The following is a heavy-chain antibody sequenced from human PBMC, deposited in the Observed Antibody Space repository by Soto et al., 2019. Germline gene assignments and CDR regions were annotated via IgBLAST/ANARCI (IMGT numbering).Heavy chain of an antibody. D-gene: IGHD3-3*01. CDR2: ISSGGGTT. V-gene: IGHV3-23*04. J-gene: IGHJ6*01. CDR1: GFSFRNYV. CDR3: AKLKGGLGRFYGMDA. Sequence: DEQLVESGGGSLQPGESLRLSCAASGFSFRNYVMTWVRQSPGKGLEWVSLISSGGGTTNYADSVKGRFSISRDNSQNMLYLQMNGLRGEDTDLYYCAKLKGGLGRFYGMDAWGQGTMVIVSS.